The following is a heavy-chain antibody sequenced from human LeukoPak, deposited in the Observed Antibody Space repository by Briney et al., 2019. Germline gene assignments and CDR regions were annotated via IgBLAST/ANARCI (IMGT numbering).Heavy chain of an antibody. J-gene: IGHJ4*02. Sequence: ASVKVSCRTSGYTFTGYYMHWVRQAPGQGLEWMGWINPNSGGTNYAQKFQGRVTMTRDTSISTAYMELSRLRSDDTAVYYCASASAQVGATLDYWGQGTLVTVSS. V-gene: IGHV1-2*02. D-gene: IGHD1-26*01. CDR1: GYTFTGYY. CDR2: INPNSGGT. CDR3: ASASAQVGATLDY.